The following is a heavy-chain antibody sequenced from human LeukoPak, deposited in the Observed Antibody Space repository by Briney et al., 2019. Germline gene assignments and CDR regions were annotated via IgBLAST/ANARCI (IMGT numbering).Heavy chain of an antibody. CDR2: SIPISGTA. V-gene: IGHV1-69*13. D-gene: IGHD3-22*01. CDR1: GGTFSSYA. Sequence: ASVKVSCKASGGTFSSYAISWVREAPGRRLEWMGGSIPISGTANYAQKFQGRVTITADESTSKAYMELSSLRSEDTAVYYCARSSRYYDSSGLQAYYFDNWGQGTLVTVSS. CDR3: ARSSRYYDSSGLQAYYFDN. J-gene: IGHJ4*02.